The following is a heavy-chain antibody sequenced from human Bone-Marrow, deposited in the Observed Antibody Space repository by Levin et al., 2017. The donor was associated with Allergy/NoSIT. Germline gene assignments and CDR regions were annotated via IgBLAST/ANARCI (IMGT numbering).Heavy chain of an antibody. D-gene: IGHD3-10*01. CDR3: ARARGNVVRGVYHPYFYGMDV. V-gene: IGHV4-59*08. Sequence: PSETLSLTCTVSGGSINSYYWSWIRQPPGKGLEWIGYIYYSGSTNYNPSLKSRVTISVDTSKIQFSLRLTSVTAADTAVYYCARARGNVVRGVYHPYFYGMDVWGQGTAVTVSS. CDR2: IYYSGST. CDR1: GGSINSYY. J-gene: IGHJ6*02.